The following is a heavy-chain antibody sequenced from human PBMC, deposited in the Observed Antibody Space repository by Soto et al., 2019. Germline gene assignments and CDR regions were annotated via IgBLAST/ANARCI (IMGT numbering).Heavy chain of an antibody. V-gene: IGHV4-59*12. CDR2: IYYSGST. Sequence: SETLSLTCTVSGGSISSYYWSWIRQPPGKGLEWIGYIYYSGSTNYNPSLKSRLTMSVDTSKNQFSLKLSSVTAADTAVYYCARDSGWYRAVDYWGQGTLVTVSS. CDR3: ARDSGWYRAVDY. D-gene: IGHD6-19*01. CDR1: GGSISSYY. J-gene: IGHJ4*02.